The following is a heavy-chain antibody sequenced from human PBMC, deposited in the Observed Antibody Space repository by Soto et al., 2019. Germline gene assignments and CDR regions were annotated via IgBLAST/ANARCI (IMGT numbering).Heavy chain of an antibody. CDR2: IYYSGST. V-gene: IGHV4-31*02. D-gene: IGHD3-22*01. CDR3: ARSTTMIVVVFDY. J-gene: IGHJ4*02. CDR1: GGSISSGGYY. Sequence: PSETLSLTXTVSGGSISSGGYYWSWIRQHPGKGLEWIGYIYYSGSTYYNPSLKSRVTISVDTSKNQFSLKLSSVTAADTAVYYCARSTTMIVVVFDYWGQGTLVTVSS.